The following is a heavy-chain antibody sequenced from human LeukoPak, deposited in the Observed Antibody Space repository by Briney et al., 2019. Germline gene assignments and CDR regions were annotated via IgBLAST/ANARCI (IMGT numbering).Heavy chain of an antibody. CDR1: GFTFSSYS. V-gene: IGHV3-48*04. Sequence: QAGGSLRLSCTASGFTFSSYSMNWVRQARGKGLEWVSYISSSGSTIYYADSVKGRFTISRDNAKNSLYLQMNSLRAEDTAVYYCARDLSLYCSGGSCYSLNYWGQGTLVTVSS. J-gene: IGHJ4*02. CDR3: ARDLSLYCSGGSCYSLNY. CDR2: ISSSGSTI. D-gene: IGHD2-15*01.